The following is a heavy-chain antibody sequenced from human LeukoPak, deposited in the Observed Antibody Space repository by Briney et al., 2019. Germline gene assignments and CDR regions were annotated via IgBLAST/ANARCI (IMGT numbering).Heavy chain of an antibody. J-gene: IGHJ6*02. CDR3: ARGVVIVPAAHTDYYHYGMDV. D-gene: IGHD2-2*01. CDR2: ISSDTPNK. V-gene: IGHV3-21*01. Sequence: GGSLRLSCATSGFTFSRYAMNWIRQAPGKGVEGVSFISSDTPNKNYADSVKGRFTISRDNAQNSLYLQMNSLRAEDTAIYYCARGVVIVPAAHTDYYHYGMDVWGPGTTVTVSS. CDR1: GFTFSRYA.